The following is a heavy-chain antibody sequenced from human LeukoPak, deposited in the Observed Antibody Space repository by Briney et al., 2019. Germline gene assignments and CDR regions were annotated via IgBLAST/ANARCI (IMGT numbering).Heavy chain of an antibody. CDR3: ARDVLNDHDAFDV. CDR1: GYTFTGYY. Sequence: ASVKVSCKASGYTFTGYYMHWVRQAPGQGLEWMGWVNPSGDTKYAQKFQGRVTMTRDTSISTAYMELSRLKSDDTAVYYCARDVLNDHDAFDVWGQGTMVTVSS. CDR2: VNPSGDT. D-gene: IGHD3-16*01. J-gene: IGHJ3*01. V-gene: IGHV1-2*02.